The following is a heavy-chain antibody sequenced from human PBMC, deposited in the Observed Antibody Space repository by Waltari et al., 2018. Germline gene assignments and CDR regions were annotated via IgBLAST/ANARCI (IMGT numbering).Heavy chain of an antibody. V-gene: IGHV1-2*02. J-gene: IGHJ4*02. CDR3: ARGQEGYYYGSGSYLEADY. Sequence: QVLLVQSGAEVKKPGASVTVSCKASGYPFSGYYMPWVRTAPGHGLEWMGWINPNSGGTNYAQKFQGRVTMTRDTSISTAYMELSRLRSDDTAVYYCARGQEGYYYGSGSYLEADYWGQGTLVTVSS. CDR1: GYPFSGYY. D-gene: IGHD3-10*01. CDR2: INPNSGGT.